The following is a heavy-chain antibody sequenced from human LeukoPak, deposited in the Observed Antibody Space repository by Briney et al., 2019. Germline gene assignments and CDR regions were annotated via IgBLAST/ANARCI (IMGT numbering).Heavy chain of an antibody. Sequence: SETLSLTCTVSGGSISSSGYYWSWIRQPPGKGLEWIGYIYYSGSTNYNPSLKSRVTISVDTSKNQFSLKLSSVTAADTAVYYCARDLGSGSYYFDYWGQGTLVTVSS. CDR2: IYYSGST. V-gene: IGHV4-61*08. CDR3: ARDLGSGSYYFDY. D-gene: IGHD3-10*01. CDR1: GGSISSSGYY. J-gene: IGHJ4*02.